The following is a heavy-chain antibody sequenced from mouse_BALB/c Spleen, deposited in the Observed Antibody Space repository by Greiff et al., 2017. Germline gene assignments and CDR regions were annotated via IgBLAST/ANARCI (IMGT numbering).Heavy chain of an antibody. J-gene: IGHJ3*01. D-gene: IGHD2-1*01. CDR3: TVYGNYVGWFAY. V-gene: IGHV1S127*01. Sequence: QVHVKQPGAELVKPGASVKMSCKASGYTFTSYWMHWVKQRPGQGLEWIGVIDPSDSYTSYNQKFKGKATLTVDTSSSTAYMQLSSLTSEDSAVYYCTVYGNYVGWFAYWGQGTLVTVSA. CDR1: GYTFTSYW. CDR2: IDPSDSYT.